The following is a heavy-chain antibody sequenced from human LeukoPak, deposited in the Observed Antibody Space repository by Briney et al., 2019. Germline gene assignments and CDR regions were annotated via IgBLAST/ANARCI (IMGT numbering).Heavy chain of an antibody. V-gene: IGHV7-4-1*02. CDR3: AIWYCSDGRCYSNARTFDY. J-gene: IGHJ4*02. Sequence: ASVKVSCKSSGYTFTSYAMNWVREAPGQGLEWMGWINTNTGNPTYAQGLTGRFVFSLDTSVSTAYLQISSLKAEDTAVYYCAIWYCSDGRCYSNARTFDYWGQGTRVTVSS. CDR1: GYTFTSYA. CDR2: INTNTGNP. D-gene: IGHD2-15*01.